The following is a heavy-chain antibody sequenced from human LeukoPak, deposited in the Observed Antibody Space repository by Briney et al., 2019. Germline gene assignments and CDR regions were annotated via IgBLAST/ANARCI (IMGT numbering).Heavy chain of an antibody. V-gene: IGHV3-21*04. CDR1: GFTFSSYS. Sequence: PGGSLRLSCAASGFTFSSYSMNWVRQAPGKGLEWVSSISSSSSYIYYADSVKGRFTISRDNAKNSLYLQMNSLRAEDTALYYCAKDSFPSVDYYGMDVWGQGTTVTVSS. J-gene: IGHJ6*02. CDR2: ISSSSSYI. D-gene: IGHD4-23*01. CDR3: AKDSFPSVDYYGMDV.